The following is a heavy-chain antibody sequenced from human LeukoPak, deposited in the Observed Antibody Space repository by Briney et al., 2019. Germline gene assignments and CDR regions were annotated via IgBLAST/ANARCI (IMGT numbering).Heavy chain of an antibody. Sequence: GGSLRLSCAASGFTFSSYGMHWVRQAPGKGLEWVAVIWCDGSNKDYADAVKGRCTISRDNSKNTLYLQMNSLRAEDTAVYYCARGYSYGYFDYWGQGTLVTVSS. CDR3: ARGYSYGYFDY. V-gene: IGHV3-33*01. CDR2: IWCDGSNK. CDR1: GFTFSSYG. J-gene: IGHJ4*02. D-gene: IGHD5-18*01.